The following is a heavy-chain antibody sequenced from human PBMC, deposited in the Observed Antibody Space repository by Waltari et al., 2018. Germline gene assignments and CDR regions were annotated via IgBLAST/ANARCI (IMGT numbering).Heavy chain of an antibody. V-gene: IGHV4-39*01. CDR2: MSYSGAT. D-gene: IGHD5-12*01. CDR1: GGSITSTSHY. J-gene: IGHJ3*01. CDR3: ATYIGASVGTAAFDV. Sequence: QLQLQESGPGLVKPSETLSLTCSVSGGSITSTSHYWGWIRQPPGQGLEWSWTMSYSGATYGSPSLKSRVTISRDTSKNQLSLKLGSVTAADTAVYYCATYIGASVGTAAFDVWGQGTMVTVSS.